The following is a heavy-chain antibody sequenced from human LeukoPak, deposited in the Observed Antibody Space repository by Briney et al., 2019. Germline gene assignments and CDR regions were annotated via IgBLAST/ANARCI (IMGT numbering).Heavy chain of an antibody. CDR3: ARPHWGLYYFDY. J-gene: IGHJ4*02. CDR2: INSDGSST. V-gene: IGHV3-74*01. CDR1: GFTFSSYA. D-gene: IGHD7-27*01. Sequence: PGGSLRLSCAASGFTFSSYAMSWVRQAPGKGLEWVSRINSDGSSTSYADSVKGRFTISRDNAKNTLYLQMNSLRAEDTAVYYCARPHWGLYYFDYWGQGTLVTVSS.